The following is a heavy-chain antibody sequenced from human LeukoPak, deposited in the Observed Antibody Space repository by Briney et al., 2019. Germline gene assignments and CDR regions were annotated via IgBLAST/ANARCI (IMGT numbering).Heavy chain of an antibody. CDR3: ATALPKGYCSSTSCYLAYYYYYMDV. CDR1: GYTLTELS. D-gene: IGHD2-2*01. Sequence: ASVKVSCKVSGYTLTELSMHWVRQAPGKGLEWMGGFDPEDGETIYAQKFQGRVTMTEDTSTDTAYMELSSLRSEDTAVYYCATALPKGYCSSTSCYLAYYYYYMDVWGKGTTVTISS. CDR2: FDPEDGET. V-gene: IGHV1-24*01. J-gene: IGHJ6*03.